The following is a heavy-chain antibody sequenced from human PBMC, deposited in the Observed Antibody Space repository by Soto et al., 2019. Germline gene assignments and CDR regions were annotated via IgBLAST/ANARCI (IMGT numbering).Heavy chain of an antibody. V-gene: IGHV4-39*01. CDR1: GGSISSSSYY. Sequence: QLQLQESGPGLVKPSETLSLTCTVSGGSISSSSYYWGWIRQPPGKGLEWIGSIYYSGSTYYNPSLKSRVTISVDTSKNQFSLKLSSVTAADTAVYYCARHRTGGDAFDIWGQGTMVTVSS. J-gene: IGHJ3*02. D-gene: IGHD1-26*01. CDR3: ARHRTGGDAFDI. CDR2: IYYSGST.